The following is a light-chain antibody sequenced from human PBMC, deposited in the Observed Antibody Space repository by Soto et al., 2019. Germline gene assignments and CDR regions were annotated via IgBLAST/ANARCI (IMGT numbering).Light chain of an antibody. CDR2: GAS. CDR3: QQYRNWLLT. Sequence: EIVMTQSPATLSVSPGERATLSCRASQSVGNNLAWYRQKSGQAPRLLIYGASTRATGIPARFSGSGSGTEFTLTIDSLQSDDFAVYLCQQYRNWLLTFGGGTKVEIK. J-gene: IGKJ4*01. CDR1: QSVGNN. V-gene: IGKV3-15*01.